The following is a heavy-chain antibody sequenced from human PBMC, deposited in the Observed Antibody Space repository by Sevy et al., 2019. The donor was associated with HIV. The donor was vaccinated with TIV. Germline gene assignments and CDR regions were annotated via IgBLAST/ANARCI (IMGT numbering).Heavy chain of an antibody. CDR2: INSDGGSI. J-gene: IGHJ4*02. D-gene: IGHD3-3*01. Sequence: GGSLRLSCAASGFTFSSHWMHWVRQAPGKGLVWVSRINSDGGSITYADSVKGRFTISRDNSKKTVSLQMVSLRVEDSAVYFCARGSRRVPISWGQGTLVTVSS. CDR1: GFTFSSHW. V-gene: IGHV3-74*01. CDR3: ARGSRRVPIS.